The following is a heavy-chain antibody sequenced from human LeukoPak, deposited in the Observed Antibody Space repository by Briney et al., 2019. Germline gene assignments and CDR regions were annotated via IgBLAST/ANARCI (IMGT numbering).Heavy chain of an antibody. J-gene: IGHJ5*02. V-gene: IGHV4-61*01. CDR2: IYYSGST. D-gene: IGHD5-24*01. CDR1: GYSISSGYY. Sequence: PSETLSLTCTVSGYSISSGYYWGWIRQPPGKGLEWIGYIYYSGSTNYNPSLKSRVTISVDTSKNQFSLKLSSVTAADTAVYYCARGGGEMATTDRLFDPWGQGTLVTVSS. CDR3: ARGGGEMATTDRLFDP.